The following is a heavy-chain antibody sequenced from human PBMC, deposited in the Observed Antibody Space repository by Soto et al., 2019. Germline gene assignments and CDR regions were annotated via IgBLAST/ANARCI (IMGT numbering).Heavy chain of an antibody. CDR2: IYYSGST. CDR3: ARQGVGSLTYYYDTSGYRLEY. V-gene: IGHV4-39*01. J-gene: IGHJ4*02. CDR1: GGSISSSSYY. D-gene: IGHD3-22*01. Sequence: PSETLSLTCTVSGGSISSSSYYWGWIRQPPGKGLEWIGSIYYSGSTYYNPSPKSRVTISVDTSKNQFSLKLSSVTAADTAVYYCARQGVGSLTYYYDTSGYRLEYWGQGTLVTVS.